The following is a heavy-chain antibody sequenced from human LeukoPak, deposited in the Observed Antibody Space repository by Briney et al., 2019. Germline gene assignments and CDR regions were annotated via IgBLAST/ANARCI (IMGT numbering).Heavy chain of an antibody. D-gene: IGHD6-19*01. CDR1: TGSISSSIYY. CDR2: IYYSGST. CDR3: ARSSSGWNFDY. V-gene: IGHV4-39*01. J-gene: IGHJ4*02. Sequence: KTSETLSLTCTVSTGSISSSIYYWGWVRQPPGKGLEWIGSIYYSGSTHYNPSLKGRVTISVDTSKNQFSLQLSSVTAADTAVYYCARSSSGWNFDYWGQGTLVTVSS.